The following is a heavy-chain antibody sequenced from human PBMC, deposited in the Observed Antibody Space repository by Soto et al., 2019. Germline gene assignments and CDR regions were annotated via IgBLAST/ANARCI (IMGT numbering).Heavy chain of an antibody. Sequence: VQLVQSGTEVKKPGSSVKVSYKASGGTFSRYAFSWLRQAPAQGPVWMCGIITMYGTPIYAHKFHCRVTIISDRATNSVYMEMSSLRSEDTAVYYCARGDGGLRDNGKYYYYALDGLGPVTPFTVAS. CDR1: GGTFSRYA. V-gene: IGHV1-69*05. D-gene: IGHD1-26*01. CDR2: IITMYGTP. CDR3: ARGDGGLRDNGKYYYYALDG. J-gene: IGHJ6*02.